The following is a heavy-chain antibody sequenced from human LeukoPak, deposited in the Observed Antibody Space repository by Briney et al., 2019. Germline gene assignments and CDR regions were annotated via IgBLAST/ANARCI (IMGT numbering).Heavy chain of an antibody. J-gene: IGHJ4*02. CDR1: GGSISSGSYY. Sequence: SSETLSLTCTVSGGSISSGSYYWSWIRQPAGKGLEWIGRIYTSGSTNYNPSLKSRVTISVDTSKNQFSLKLSSVTAADTAVHYCARHWYSRSWYLDDWGQGTLVTVSS. CDR2: IYTSGST. D-gene: IGHD6-13*01. V-gene: IGHV4-61*02. CDR3: ARHWYSRSWYLDD.